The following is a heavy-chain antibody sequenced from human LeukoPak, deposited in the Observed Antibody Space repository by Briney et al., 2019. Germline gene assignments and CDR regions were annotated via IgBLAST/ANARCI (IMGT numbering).Heavy chain of an antibody. CDR2: IRSKAYGGTT. J-gene: IGHJ4*02. CDR3: TRAFQQLTVFDS. V-gene: IGHV3-49*04. CDR1: GFTFSSYN. D-gene: IGHD6-13*01. Sequence: GGSLRLPCAASGFTFSSYNMNWVRQAPGKGLEWVGFIRSKAYGGTTEYAASVKGRFTISRDDSKSIAYLQMNSLKTEDTAVYYCTRAFQQLTVFDSWGQGTLVTVSS.